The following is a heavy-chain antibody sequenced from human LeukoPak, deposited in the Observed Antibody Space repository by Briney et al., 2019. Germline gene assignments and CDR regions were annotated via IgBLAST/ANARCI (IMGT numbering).Heavy chain of an antibody. CDR3: ARGGASSRYFNS. D-gene: IGHD6-13*01. J-gene: IGHJ4*02. V-gene: IGHV4-59*01. CDR1: GGSISSDH. CDR2: ISDSGSP. Sequence: PSETLSLTCSVSGGSISSDHWSWIRQPPGKGLEWIAFISDSGSPDYNPSLKSRVTISIDTSKNQFSLKLTSVTSADTAVYYCARGGASSRYFNSWGQGTLVTVSS.